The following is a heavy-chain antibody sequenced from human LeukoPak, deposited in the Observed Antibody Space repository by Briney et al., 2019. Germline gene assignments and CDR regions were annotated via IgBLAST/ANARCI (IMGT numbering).Heavy chain of an antibody. CDR3: AICSPSSWYYFDF. CDR2: ISSSGNTI. D-gene: IGHD6-13*01. CDR1: RFTFSNYE. Sequence: GGSLRLSCAASRFTFSNYEMHWVRQAPGKGLEWLSYISSSGNTIYYADSVKGRFTISRDNSKNSLYLQMNSLRAEDTAVYYCAICSPSSWYYFDFWGQGALVTVSS. V-gene: IGHV3-48*03. J-gene: IGHJ4*02.